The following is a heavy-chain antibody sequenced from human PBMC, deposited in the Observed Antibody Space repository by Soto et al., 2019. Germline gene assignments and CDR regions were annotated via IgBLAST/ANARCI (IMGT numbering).Heavy chain of an antibody. V-gene: IGHV3-30-3*01. CDR2: ISYDGSNK. CDR1: GFTFSSYA. D-gene: IGHD3-22*01. CDR3: SFPYDSSGSSFDY. J-gene: IGHJ4*02. Sequence: GGSLRLSCAASGFTFSSYAMHWVRQAPGKGLEWVAVISYDGSNKYYADSVKGRFTISRDNSKNTLYLQMNSLRAEDTAVYYCSFPYDSSGSSFDYWGQGTLVTVSS.